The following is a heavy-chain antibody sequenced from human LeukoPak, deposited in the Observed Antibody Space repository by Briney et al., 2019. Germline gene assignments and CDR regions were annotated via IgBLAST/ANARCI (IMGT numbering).Heavy chain of an antibody. CDR1: GFTFSSYA. D-gene: IGHD2-2*01. CDR2: ISGSGSSI. Sequence: PGGSLRLSCAASGFTFSSYAMSWVRQAPGKGLEWVSGISGSGSSIYYGDSVKGRFTISRDNSKNTLYLQMNSLRAEDTAIYYCAKDQVVPDAIWGLFDYWGQGTLVTVSS. J-gene: IGHJ4*02. CDR3: AKDQVVPDAIWGLFDY. V-gene: IGHV3-23*01.